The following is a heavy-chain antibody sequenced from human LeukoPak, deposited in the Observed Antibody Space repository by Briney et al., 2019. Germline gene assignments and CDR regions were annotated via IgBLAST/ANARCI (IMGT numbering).Heavy chain of an antibody. D-gene: IGHD5-12*01. CDR3: ARALPTVIVATINYMDV. V-gene: IGHV3-48*02. Sequence: GGSLRLSCAASGFTFSSHSMNWGRQAPGKGLEWVSYISSSSSTIYYADSVKGRFTISRDNAKNSLYLQMNSLRDEDTAVYYCARALPTVIVATINYMDVWGKGTTVTVSS. CDR1: GFTFSSHS. CDR2: ISSSSSTI. J-gene: IGHJ6*03.